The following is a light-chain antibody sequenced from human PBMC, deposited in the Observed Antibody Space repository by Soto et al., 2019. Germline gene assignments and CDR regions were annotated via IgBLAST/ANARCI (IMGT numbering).Light chain of an antibody. J-gene: IGKJ4*01. Sequence: EIVMTQSPATLPVSPGERATLSCRASQSVSSNLAWYPQKPGQAPRFLIYGASTRATGIPARFSGSGSGTEFTLTISSLQSEDFAVYYCQQYDNWPLTFGGGTKVEIK. CDR1: QSVSSN. CDR3: QQYDNWPLT. V-gene: IGKV3-15*01. CDR2: GAS.